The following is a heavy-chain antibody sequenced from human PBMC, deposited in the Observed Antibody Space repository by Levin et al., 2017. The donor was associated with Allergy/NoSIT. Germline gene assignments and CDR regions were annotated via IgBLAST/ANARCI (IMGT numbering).Heavy chain of an antibody. D-gene: IGHD6-13*01. J-gene: IGHJ4*02. Sequence: GESLKISCAASGFTFSDYYMSWIRQAPGKGLEWVSYISSSGSTIYYADSVKGRFTISRDNAKNSLYLQMNSLRAEDTAVYYCARLSYSSSWYLAYWGQGTLVTVS. CDR2: ISSSGSTI. CDR3: ARLSYSSSWYLAY. V-gene: IGHV3-11*01. CDR1: GFTFSDYY.